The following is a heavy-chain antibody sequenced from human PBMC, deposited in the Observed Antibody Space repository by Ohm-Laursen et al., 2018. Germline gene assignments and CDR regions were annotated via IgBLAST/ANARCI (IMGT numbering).Heavy chain of an antibody. CDR1: GGSISSHY. CDR3: ARLNPYYDSSGFPDY. J-gene: IGHJ4*02. Sequence: PGTLSLTCTVSGGSISSHYWSWIRQPPGKGLEWIGYIYYSGSTNSNPSLKSRVTISVDTSKNQFSLKLSSVTAADTAVYYCARLNPYYDSSGFPDYWGQGTLVTVS. V-gene: IGHV4-59*08. CDR2: IYYSGST. D-gene: IGHD3-22*01.